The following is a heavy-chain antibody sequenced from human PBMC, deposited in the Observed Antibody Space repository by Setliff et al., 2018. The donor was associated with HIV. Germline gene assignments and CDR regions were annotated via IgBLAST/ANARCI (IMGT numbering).Heavy chain of an antibody. CDR2: IYYSGST. V-gene: IGHV4-39*01. CDR1: GGSISSSSYY. D-gene: IGHD3-22*01. J-gene: IGHJ5*02. Sequence: SETLSLTCTVSGGSISSSSYYWGWIRQPPGKGLEWIGNIYYSGSTYYNPSLKSRVTISVDTSENQFSLRLNSVTAADTAVYYCARYRYYYDSSGYGRWFDPWGHGTLVTVSS. CDR3: ARYRYYYDSSGYGRWFDP.